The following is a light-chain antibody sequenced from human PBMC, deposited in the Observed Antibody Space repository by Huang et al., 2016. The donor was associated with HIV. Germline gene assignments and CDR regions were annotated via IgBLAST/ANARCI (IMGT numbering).Light chain of an antibody. CDR2: GSS. CDR3: QQYDSWPGT. Sequence: EIVMTQSPATLSVSPGERGTLSCRASQTINTNLAWYQQTPGQAPRLLIDGSSTRATGIPARFSGSGSGTDFSLTISSLQSEDAAVYYCQQYDSWPGTFGQGTKLEIK. CDR1: QTINTN. V-gene: IGKV3-15*01. J-gene: IGKJ2*01.